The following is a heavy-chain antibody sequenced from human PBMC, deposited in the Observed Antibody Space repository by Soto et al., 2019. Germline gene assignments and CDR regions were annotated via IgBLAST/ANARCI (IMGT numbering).Heavy chain of an antibody. CDR1: GGTFSSYA. Sequence: GASVKVSCKASGGTFSSYAISWVRQAPGQGLEWMGGIIPISGTANYAQKFQGRVTITADESTSTAYMELSSLRSEDTAVYYCARELGSSSWYHYYYGMDVWGQGTTVTVSS. CDR3: ARELGSSSWYHYYYGMDV. CDR2: IIPISGTA. D-gene: IGHD6-13*01. J-gene: IGHJ6*02. V-gene: IGHV1-69*13.